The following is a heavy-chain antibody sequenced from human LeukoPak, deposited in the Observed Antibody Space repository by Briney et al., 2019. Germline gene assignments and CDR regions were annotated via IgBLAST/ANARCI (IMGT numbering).Heavy chain of an antibody. CDR2: ISSSGSTI. CDR1: GFTFSSYE. Sequence: GGSLRLSCAASGFTFSSYEMNWVRQAPGKGLEWVSYISSSGSTIYYADSVKGRFTISRDNAKNSLYLQMNSLRAEDTAVYYCARRSGMPYYYYMDVWGKGTTVTVSS. D-gene: IGHD3-10*01. CDR3: ARRSGMPYYYYMDV. J-gene: IGHJ6*03. V-gene: IGHV3-48*03.